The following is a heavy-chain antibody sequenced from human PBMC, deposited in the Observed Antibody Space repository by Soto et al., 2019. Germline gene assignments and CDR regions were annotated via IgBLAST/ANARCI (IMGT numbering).Heavy chain of an antibody. CDR2: MNPNSGNT. D-gene: IGHD3-9*01. CDR1: GYTFTSYD. V-gene: IGHV1-8*01. J-gene: IGHJ5*02. CDR3: ARGRYYDILTGYYLVNWFDP. Sequence: GASVKVSCKASGYTFTSYDINWVRQATGQGLEWMGWMNPNSGNTGYAQKFQGRVTMTRNTSISTAYMELSSLRSEDTAVYYCARGRYYDILTGYYLVNWFDPWGQGTLVTAPQ.